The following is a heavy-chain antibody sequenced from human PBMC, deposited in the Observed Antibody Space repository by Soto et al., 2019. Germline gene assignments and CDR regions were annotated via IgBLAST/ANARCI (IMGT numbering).Heavy chain of an antibody. J-gene: IGHJ6*03. Sequence: EVQLAESGGGLAQPGGSLRLSCAASGFTLSGYAMDWVRQAPGKGLEYVSGISSNGVGTYYANSVQGRFTISRDNSKNTVDLQMGSLRPEDMAVYYCARRARPDFYSMDVLGKGTTVTVSS. CDR3: ARRARPDFYSMDV. D-gene: IGHD6-6*01. V-gene: IGHV3-64*01. CDR2: ISSNGVGT. CDR1: GFTLSGYA.